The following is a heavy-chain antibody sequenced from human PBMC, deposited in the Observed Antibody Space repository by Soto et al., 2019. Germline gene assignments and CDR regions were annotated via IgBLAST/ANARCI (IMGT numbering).Heavy chain of an antibody. Sequence: QVQLVQSGAEVKKPGASVKVSCKTSGYTFTSYHISWVRQAPGQGLEWMGWISAYNTNTNYAEKFQVRVTMTTDTLPGAAYMELRSLRSDDTAVYYCARDTPATDYWGQGTLVTVSS. CDR1: GYTFTSYH. CDR3: ARDTPATDY. D-gene: IGHD1-26*01. J-gene: IGHJ4*02. CDR2: ISAYNTNT. V-gene: IGHV1-18*01.